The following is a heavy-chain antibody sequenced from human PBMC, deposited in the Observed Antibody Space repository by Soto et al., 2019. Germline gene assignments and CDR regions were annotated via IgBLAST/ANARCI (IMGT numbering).Heavy chain of an antibody. CDR2: ISAYNGNT. J-gene: IGHJ6*02. V-gene: IGHV1-18*01. CDR1: GYTFTSYG. D-gene: IGHD6-19*01. CDR3: ARVGQWLVPVDYYYYYGMDV. Sequence: QVQLVQSGAEVKKPGASVKVSCKASGYTFTSYGISWVRQAPGQGLEWMGWISAYNGNTNYAQKLQGRVTMTTDTSTSTAYMELRSLRSDDTAVYYCARVGQWLVPVDYYYYYGMDVWGQGTTVTVSS.